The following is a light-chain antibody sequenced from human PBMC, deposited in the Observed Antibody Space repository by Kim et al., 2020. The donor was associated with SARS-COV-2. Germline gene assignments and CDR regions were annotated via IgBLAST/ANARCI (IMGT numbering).Light chain of an antibody. V-gene: IGLV3-1*01. J-gene: IGLJ3*02. Sequence: SYELTQPPAVSVSPGQTASITCSGDRLGNKYVCWYQQKPGQSPVLVIYQQNKRPSGIPERFSGSKSGNTATLTISGTQAMDEADYYCQAWDSSTVVFGGGTQLTVL. CDR3: QAWDSSTVV. CDR1: RLGNKY. CDR2: QQN.